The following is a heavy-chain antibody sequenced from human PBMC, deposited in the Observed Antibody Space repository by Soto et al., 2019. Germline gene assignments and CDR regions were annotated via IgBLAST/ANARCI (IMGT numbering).Heavy chain of an antibody. CDR3: ATCQLGEYYYAMDI. V-gene: IGHV4-4*02. CDR2: IYDSGDT. D-gene: IGHD7-27*01. Sequence: PSETLSLTCGVSGDSITTYKWWTWVRQTPGKGLEWIGEIYDSGDTRYNPSLKSRVTISKGTSKNELSLKLNSVTVADTAVYYCATCQLGEYYYAMDIWGQGTTVTVSS. J-gene: IGHJ6*02. CDR1: GDSITTYKW.